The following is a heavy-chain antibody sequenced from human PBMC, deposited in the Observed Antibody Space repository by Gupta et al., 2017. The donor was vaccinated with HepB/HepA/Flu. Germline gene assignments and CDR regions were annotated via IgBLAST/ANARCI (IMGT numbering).Heavy chain of an antibody. J-gene: IGHJ6*02. CDR1: GDRVSNNNAA. V-gene: IGHV6-1*01. Sequence: AIYGDRVSNNNAAWNWIRQSPSRGLEWLGRTYYRAKWYNDYGESVRSRITINPDISKNQFSLQLKSVTPEDTAVYFCESVGGTLYYYGLDVWGQGTAVTVS. D-gene: IGHD1-7*01. CDR3: ESVGGTLYYYGLDV. CDR2: TYYRAKWYN.